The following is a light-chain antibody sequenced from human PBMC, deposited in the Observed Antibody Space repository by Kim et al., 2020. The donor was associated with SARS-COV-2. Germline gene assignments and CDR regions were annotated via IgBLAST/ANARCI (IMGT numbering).Light chain of an antibody. CDR3: NSRDTNDIVL. CDR1: SLRSYY. CDR2: GKN. J-gene: IGLJ2*01. Sequence: SSELTQDPAVSMALGQTVRITCQGDSLRSYYATWYQQKPGQAPILLIYGKNNRPSGIPDRFSGSSSGNTASLTITGTQAGDEADYYCNSRDTNDIVLFGGGTQLTVL. V-gene: IGLV3-19*01.